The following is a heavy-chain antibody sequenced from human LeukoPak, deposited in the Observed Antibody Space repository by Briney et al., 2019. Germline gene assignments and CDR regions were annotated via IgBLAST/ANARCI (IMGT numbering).Heavy chain of an antibody. CDR3: TRGLFDVNFDYAY. Sequence: SETLSLTCTVSGSSISNYYWSWIRQPAGKGLEWIGRAYTRGSATYSPSLKSRVTMSLDTSKNLFSLKLSSVSAADTAVYYCTRGLFDVNFDYAYWGQGTLVTVSS. CDR2: AYTRGSA. D-gene: IGHD3-9*01. CDR1: GSSISNYY. V-gene: IGHV4-4*07. J-gene: IGHJ4*02.